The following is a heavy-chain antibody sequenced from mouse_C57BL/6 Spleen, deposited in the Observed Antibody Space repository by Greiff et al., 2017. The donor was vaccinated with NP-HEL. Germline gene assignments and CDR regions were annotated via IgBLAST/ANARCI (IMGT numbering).Heavy chain of an antibody. CDR3: ARGLRPNFDY. D-gene: IGHD2-4*01. V-gene: IGHV1-69*01. J-gene: IGHJ2*01. CDR1: GYTFTSYW. CDR2: IDPSDSYT. Sequence: VQLQQSGAELVMPGASVKLSCKASGYTFTSYWMHWVKQRPGQGLEWIGEIDPSDSYTNYNQKFKGKSTLTVDKSSSTAYMQLSSLTSEDSAVYYCARGLRPNFDYWGQGTTLTVSS.